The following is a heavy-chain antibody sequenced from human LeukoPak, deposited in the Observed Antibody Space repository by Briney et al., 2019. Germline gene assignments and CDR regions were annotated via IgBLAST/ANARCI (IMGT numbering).Heavy chain of an antibody. Sequence: GGSLRLSCAASGFTFSSYGMHWVRQAPGKGLEWVAVISYDGSNKYYADSVKGRFTISRDNSKNTLYLQMNSLRAEDTAVYYCAKDSGPYCGGGCREAFDYWGQGTLVTVSS. J-gene: IGHJ4*02. V-gene: IGHV3-30*18. D-gene: IGHD2-21*02. CDR3: AKDSGPYCGGGCREAFDY. CDR2: ISYDGSNK. CDR1: GFTFSSYG.